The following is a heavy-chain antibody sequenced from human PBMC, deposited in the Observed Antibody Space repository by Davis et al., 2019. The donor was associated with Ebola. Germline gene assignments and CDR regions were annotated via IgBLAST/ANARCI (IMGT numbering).Heavy chain of an antibody. D-gene: IGHD5-12*01. Sequence: PGGSLRLSCAASGFTFSSYAMSWVRQAPGKGLEWVSVISGSGGSTYYADSVKGRFTISRDNAKNSLFLQMNSLRAEDTALYYCASGDGRGSSYDMDVWGQGTTVTVSS. CDR1: GFTFSSYA. CDR2: ISGSGGST. CDR3: ASGDGRGSSYDMDV. J-gene: IGHJ6*02. V-gene: IGHV3-23*01.